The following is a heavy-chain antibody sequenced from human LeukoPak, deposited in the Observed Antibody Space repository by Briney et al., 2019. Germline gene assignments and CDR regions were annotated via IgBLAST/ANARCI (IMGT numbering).Heavy chain of an antibody. CDR3: ARVEVTFGGFSAFDY. D-gene: IGHD3-16*01. CDR1: GYTLTELS. CDR2: ISASNGNT. J-gene: IGHJ4*02. Sequence: GASVKVSCKVSGYTLTELSMHWVRQAPGQGLEWMGWISASNGNTNYAQKLQGRVTMTTDTSTSTAYMELKSLRSDDTAVYYCARVEVTFGGFSAFDYWGQGTLVTVSS. V-gene: IGHV1-18*01.